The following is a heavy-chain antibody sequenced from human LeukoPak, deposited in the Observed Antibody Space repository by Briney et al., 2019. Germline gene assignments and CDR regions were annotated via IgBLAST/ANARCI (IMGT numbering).Heavy chain of an antibody. CDR2: IYYSGST. J-gene: IGHJ5*02. D-gene: IGHD3-9*01. Sequence: ESLRLSCAASGFTFTTYWMSWVRQPPGKGLEWIGSIYYSGSTYYNPSLKSRVTISVDTSKNQFSLKLSSVTAADTAVYYCARHKSYDILTDNWFDLWGQGTLVTVSS. CDR1: GFTFTTYW. V-gene: IGHV4-39*01. CDR3: ARHKSYDILTDNWFDL.